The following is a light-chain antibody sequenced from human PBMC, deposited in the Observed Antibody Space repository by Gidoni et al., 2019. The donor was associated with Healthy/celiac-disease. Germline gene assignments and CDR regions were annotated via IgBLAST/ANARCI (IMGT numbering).Light chain of an antibody. CDR1: SSNIGAGYD. CDR3: QSYDSSLSGSV. J-gene: IGLJ2*01. V-gene: IGLV1-40*01. CDR2: GNS. Sequence: QSVLTQPPSVSGAPGQRVTISCTGSSSNIGAGYDVPWDQQLPGTAPKLLIYGNSNRPSGVPDRFSGSKSGTSASLAITGLQAEDEADYSCQSYDSSLSGSVFGGGTKLTVL.